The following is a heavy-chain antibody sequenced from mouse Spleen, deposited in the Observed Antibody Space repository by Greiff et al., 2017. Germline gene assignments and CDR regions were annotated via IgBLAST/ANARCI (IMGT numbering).Heavy chain of an antibody. CDR2: ISSGGSYT. V-gene: IGHV5-9-3*01. J-gene: IGHJ2*01. CDR1: GFTFSSYA. CDR3: ARGGWERLDY. D-gene: IGHD4-1*01. Sequence: EVQVVESGGGLVKPGGSLKLSCAASGFTFSSYAMSWVRQTPEKRLEWVATISSGGSYTYYPDSVKGRFTISRDNAKNTLYLQMSSLRSEDTAMYYCARGGWERLDYWGQGTTLTVSS.